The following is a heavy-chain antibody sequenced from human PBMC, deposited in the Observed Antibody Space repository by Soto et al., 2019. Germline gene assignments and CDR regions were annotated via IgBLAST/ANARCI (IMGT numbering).Heavy chain of an antibody. CDR2: IYYSGST. J-gene: IGHJ5*01. Sequence: SETLSLTCTVSGGSISSGDYYWSWSRPPPGKGLEWIGYIYYSGSTYYNPYFESRVAISVDTSKSQFSLNVTSVTAADTAVYFCARGRYCLTGRCFPNWFDSWGQGALVTVSS. V-gene: IGHV4-30-4*01. D-gene: IGHD7-27*01. CDR1: GGSISSGDYY. CDR3: ARGRYCLTGRCFPNWFDS.